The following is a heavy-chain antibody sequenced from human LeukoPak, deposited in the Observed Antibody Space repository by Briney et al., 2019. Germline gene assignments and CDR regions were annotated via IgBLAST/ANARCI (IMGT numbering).Heavy chain of an antibody. CDR3: AKDRYDSSGYYRDY. V-gene: IGHV3-23*01. J-gene: IGHJ4*02. CDR1: GFTFSSYE. Sequence: PGGSLRLSCAASGFTFSSYEMNWVRQAPGKGLEWVSVISGSGGSTYYADSVKGRFTISRDNSKNTLYLQMNSLRAEDTAVYYCAKDRYDSSGYYRDYWGQGTLVTVSS. D-gene: IGHD3-22*01. CDR2: ISGSGGST.